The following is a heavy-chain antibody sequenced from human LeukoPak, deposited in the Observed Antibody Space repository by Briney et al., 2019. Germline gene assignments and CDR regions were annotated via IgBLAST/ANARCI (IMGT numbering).Heavy chain of an antibody. V-gene: IGHV4-39*01. CDR3: ARHDYGDYGTFDI. D-gene: IGHD4-17*01. J-gene: IGHJ3*02. CDR2: IYYSGGT. Sequence: WVRQSPGKGLEWIGSIYYSGGTYSNPSLKSRVTISVDTSKNQFSLKLTSVTAADTAVYYCARHDYGDYGTFDIWGQGTMVTVSS.